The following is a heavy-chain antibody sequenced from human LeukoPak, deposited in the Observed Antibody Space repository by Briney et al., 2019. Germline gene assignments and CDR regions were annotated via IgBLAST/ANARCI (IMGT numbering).Heavy chain of an antibody. V-gene: IGHV3-23*01. CDR2: ISGGGVST. CDR3: ATIPMGYSGYDDYYYYYYGMDV. J-gene: IGHJ6*02. CDR1: GFTFSSYA. Sequence: GGSLRLSCAASGFTFSSYARGWVGRAPGKGRKGASAISGGGVSTYYADSVKGRFTISRDNSKNTLYLQMNSLRAEDTAVYYCATIPMGYSGYDDYYYYYYGMDVWGQGTTVTVSS. D-gene: IGHD5-12*01.